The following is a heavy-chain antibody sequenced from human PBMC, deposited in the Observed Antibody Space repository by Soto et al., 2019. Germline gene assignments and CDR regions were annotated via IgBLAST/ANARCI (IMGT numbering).Heavy chain of an antibody. CDR1: GGSISNYY. D-gene: IGHD3-16*01. CDR3: ARLGRGASSGFDY. CDR2: IYYSGTT. Sequence: SETLSLTCTVSGGSISNYYWSWIRQPPGKGLKWIGYIYYSGTTNYNPSLKSRVTISVDTSKNQFSLKLRSVTAADTAVYYCARLGRGASSGFDYWGQGTLVTVSS. V-gene: IGHV4-59*01. J-gene: IGHJ4*02.